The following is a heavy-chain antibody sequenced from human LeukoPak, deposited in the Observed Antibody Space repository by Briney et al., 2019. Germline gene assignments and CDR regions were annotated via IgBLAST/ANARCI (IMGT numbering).Heavy chain of an antibody. Sequence: SETLSPTCTFSGGSITRSNYYWGWIRQPPGKALEWIGSMYNTGGSYYNPSLKSRVTISVDTSKNQFSLKVNSVTAADTAVYYCGIAPDYWGQGTLVTVSS. CDR2: MYNTGGS. CDR3: GIAPDY. V-gene: IGHV4-39*01. CDR1: GGSITRSNYY. D-gene: IGHD2-21*01. J-gene: IGHJ4*02.